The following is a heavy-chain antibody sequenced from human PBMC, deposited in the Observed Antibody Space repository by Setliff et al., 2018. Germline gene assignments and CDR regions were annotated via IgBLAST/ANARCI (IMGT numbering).Heavy chain of an antibody. J-gene: IGHJ4*02. D-gene: IGHD1-26*01. Sequence: PSETLSLTCTVSGGSISSCSYYWGRVRQPPGKGLEWIGSIYYSGSTYYNPSLKSRVTISVDTSKNQFSLKLSSVTAADTAVYHCARGPGYSGSYYVNYWGQGTLVTVSS. CDR2: IYYSGST. V-gene: IGHV4-39*01. CDR3: ARGPGYSGSYYVNY. CDR1: GGSISSCSYY.